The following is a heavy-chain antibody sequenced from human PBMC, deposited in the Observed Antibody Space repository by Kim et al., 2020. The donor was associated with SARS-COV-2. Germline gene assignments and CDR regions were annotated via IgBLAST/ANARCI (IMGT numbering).Heavy chain of an antibody. D-gene: IGHD2-15*01. CDR3: ARQGVDIVVVVAATLGWFDP. J-gene: IGHJ5*02. V-gene: IGHV4-39*01. CDR2: IYYSGST. Sequence: SETLSLTCTVSGGSISSSSYYWGWIRQPPGKGLEWIGSIYYSGSTYYNPSLKSRVTISVDTSKNQFSLKLSSVTAADTAVYYCARQGVDIVVVVAATLGWFDPWGQGTLVTVSS. CDR1: GGSISSSSYY.